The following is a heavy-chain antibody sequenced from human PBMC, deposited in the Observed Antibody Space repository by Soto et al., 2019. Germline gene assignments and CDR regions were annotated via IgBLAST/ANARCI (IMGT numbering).Heavy chain of an antibody. D-gene: IGHD2-2*02. J-gene: IGHJ6*02. V-gene: IGHV5-51*01. CDR1: GYSFTSYW. Sequence: GESLKISCKGSGYSFTSYWIGWVRQMPGKGLEWMGIIYPGDSDTRYSPSFQGQVTISADKSISTAYLQWSSLKASDTAMYYCARHGCSSTSCYTFYYYGMDVWGQGTTVTVS. CDR2: IYPGDSDT. CDR3: ARHGCSSTSCYTFYYYGMDV.